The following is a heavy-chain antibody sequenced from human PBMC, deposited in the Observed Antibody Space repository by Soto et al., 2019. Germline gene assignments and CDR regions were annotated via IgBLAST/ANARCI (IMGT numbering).Heavy chain of an antibody. D-gene: IGHD3-16*01. Sequence: EVQLLGSGGGLVQPGGSLRLSCVASGFTFSTYWMNWVRQAPGMGLEWVANINPDGSVGTYVDSVKGRFTTSRDNPKNSLYLQMNSLRADDTAVYFGAGWGGHDYNYWGQGILVTVSS. CDR1: GFTFSTYW. CDR3: AGWGGHDYNY. J-gene: IGHJ4*02. CDR2: INPDGSVG. V-gene: IGHV3-7*03.